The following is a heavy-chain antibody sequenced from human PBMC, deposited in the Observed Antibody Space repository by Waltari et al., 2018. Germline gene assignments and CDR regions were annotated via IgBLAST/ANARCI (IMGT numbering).Heavy chain of an antibody. J-gene: IGHJ5*02. Sequence: QVQLVQSGAEVKKPGASVKVSCKASGYTFTSYYMHWVRQAPGQGLEWMGIINPSGGSTSYAQKFQGRVTMTRDTSTSTVYMELSSLRSEDTAVYYCARVFSWRPGRNWFDPWGQGTLVTVSS. CDR2: INPSGGST. CDR1: GYTFTSYY. V-gene: IGHV1-46*01. CDR3: ARVFSWRPGRNWFDP. D-gene: IGHD6-13*01.